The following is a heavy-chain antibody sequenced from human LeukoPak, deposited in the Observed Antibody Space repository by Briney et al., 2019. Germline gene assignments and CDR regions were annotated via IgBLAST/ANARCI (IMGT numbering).Heavy chain of an antibody. V-gene: IGHV3-23*01. Sequence: GGSLRLSCAASGFTFSTYAMSWVRQTPGKGLEWVSTIGSGTQVYYADSVKGRFTMSRDDSKNTLYLQMNSLRAEDTAVYYCAKSLLYYYDRGAFDIWGQGTMVTVSS. D-gene: IGHD3-22*01. J-gene: IGHJ3*02. CDR2: IGSGTQV. CDR3: AKSLLYYYDRGAFDI. CDR1: GFTFSTYA.